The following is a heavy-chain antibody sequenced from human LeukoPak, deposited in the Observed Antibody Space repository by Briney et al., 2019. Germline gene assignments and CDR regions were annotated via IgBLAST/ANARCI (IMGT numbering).Heavy chain of an antibody. J-gene: IGHJ5*02. CDR2: INPNSGGT. CDR1: GYTLTGSF. D-gene: IGHD1-26*01. CDR3: ARAGDSGNLA. Sequence: GASVTVSCTSSGYTLTGSFVHWVRPAPGPGLKWMGWINPNSGGTNYAQMFQGRVTMTRDTSISIAYMELSRIRSDDTAVYYCARAGDSGNLAWGQGTLVTVSS. V-gene: IGHV1-2*02.